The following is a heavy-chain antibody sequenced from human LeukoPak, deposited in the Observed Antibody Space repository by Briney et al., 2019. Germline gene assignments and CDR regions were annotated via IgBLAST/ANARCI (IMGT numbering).Heavy chain of an antibody. D-gene: IGHD3-22*01. CDR1: GFTFSSYA. CDR2: ISGSGGST. V-gene: IGHV3-23*01. CDR3: AKVMTYYYDSSGLRGAFDI. Sequence: GGSLRLSCAASGFTFSSYAMSWVRQAPGKGLEWVSAISGSGGSTYYADSVKGRFTISRDNSKNTLYLQMNSLRAEDTAVYYCAKVMTYYYDSSGLRGAFDIWGQGTMVTVSS. J-gene: IGHJ3*02.